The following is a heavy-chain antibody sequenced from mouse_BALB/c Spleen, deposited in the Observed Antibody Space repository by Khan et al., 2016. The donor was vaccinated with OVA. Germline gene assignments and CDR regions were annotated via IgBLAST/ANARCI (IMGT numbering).Heavy chain of an antibody. V-gene: IGHV2-6-4*01. CDR1: GFSLSRYS. Sequence: QVQLKESGPGLVAPSQSLSITCTVSGFSLSRYSVHWVRQPPGKGLEWLGIIWIGGSTDYNSALKSRLSISKDNSKSQVFLKMNSLQTDDTAMCYCARNRDGGSYWYFDVWGAGTTVTVSS. J-gene: IGHJ1*01. D-gene: IGHD3-3*01. CDR2: IWIGGST. CDR3: ARNRDGGSYWYFDV.